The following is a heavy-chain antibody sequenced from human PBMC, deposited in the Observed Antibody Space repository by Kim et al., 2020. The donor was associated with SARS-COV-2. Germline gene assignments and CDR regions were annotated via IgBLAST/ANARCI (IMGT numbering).Heavy chain of an antibody. V-gene: IGHV3-23*01. CDR2: IRNRGGDT. D-gene: IGHD2-2*02. Sequence: EGSLRLSCVASGFTFSDYGMSWVRQAPGKGLEWVSSIRNRGGDTYYADSVRGRFTISRDNSHNTLYLQMNSLRAEDTALYYCARKFSDTYTSFYFGPWG. J-gene: IGHJ5*02. CDR3: ARKFSDTYTSFYFGP. CDR1: GFTFSDYG.